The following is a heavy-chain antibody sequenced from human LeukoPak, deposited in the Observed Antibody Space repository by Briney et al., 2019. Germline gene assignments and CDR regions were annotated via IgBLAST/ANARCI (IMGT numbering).Heavy chain of an antibody. J-gene: IGHJ5*02. CDR3: ARGIYGSGSYFDWFDP. D-gene: IGHD3-10*01. Sequence: PSETLSLTCAVSGASISSSNYYWGWVRQSPGKGLEWIGNIYSSGNTYYNASLKSRVTISVDKSKNQFSLKLNSVTAADTAVYYCARGIYGSGSYFDWFDPWGQGTLVTVSS. CDR1: GASISSSNYY. V-gene: IGHV4-39*07. CDR2: IYSSGNT.